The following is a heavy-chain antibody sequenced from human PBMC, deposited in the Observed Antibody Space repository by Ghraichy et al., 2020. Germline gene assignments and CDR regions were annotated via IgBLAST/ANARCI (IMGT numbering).Heavy chain of an antibody. CDR1: GGSISSGNW. V-gene: IGHV4-4*02. D-gene: IGHD5-12*01. Sequence: SETLSLTCALSGGSISSGNWWNWVRQSPGKGLEWIGEIHHSGSTNYNPSLKSRLTMSVDKSKNQFSLKLSSVTAADTAVYYCASRPRGIVAAMGYWGQGTLVTVSS. CDR2: IHHSGST. CDR3: ASRPRGIVAAMGY. J-gene: IGHJ4*02.